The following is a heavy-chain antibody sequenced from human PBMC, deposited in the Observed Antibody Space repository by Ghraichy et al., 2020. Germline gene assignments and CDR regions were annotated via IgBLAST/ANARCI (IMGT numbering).Heavy chain of an antibody. Sequence: SQTLSLTCAVYGGSFSGYYWSWIRQPPGKGLEWIGEINHSGSTNYNPSLKSRVTISVDTSKNQFSLKLSSVTAADTAVYYCARAYTYGDYLTYNWFDPWGQGPLVTVSS. CDR3: ARAYTYGDYLTYNWFDP. J-gene: IGHJ5*02. CDR2: INHSGST. CDR1: GGSFSGYY. V-gene: IGHV4-34*01. D-gene: IGHD4-17*01.